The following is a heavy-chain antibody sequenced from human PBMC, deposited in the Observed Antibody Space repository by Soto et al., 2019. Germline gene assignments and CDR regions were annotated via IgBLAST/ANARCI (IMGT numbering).Heavy chain of an antibody. Sequence: GGSLRLSFAASGLTFSSYAMSWVRQAPGKWLEWVSAISGSGGSTYYADSVKGRFTISRDNSKNTLYLQMNSLRAEDTAVYYCAKDPLDSSSWYGGSWFDPWGQGTLVTVSS. CDR2: ISGSGGST. D-gene: IGHD6-13*01. V-gene: IGHV3-23*01. CDR3: AKDPLDSSSWYGGSWFDP. CDR1: GLTFSSYA. J-gene: IGHJ5*02.